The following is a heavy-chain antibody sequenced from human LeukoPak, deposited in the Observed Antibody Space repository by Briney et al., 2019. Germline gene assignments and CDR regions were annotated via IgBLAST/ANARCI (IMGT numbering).Heavy chain of an antibody. CDR3: AREAASIVATIEAAFDS. D-gene: IGHD5-12*01. J-gene: IGHJ3*02. CDR2: TRNKANSYTT. CDR1: GFTFSDHY. Sequence: GGSLRLSCAASGFTFSDHYMDWVRQAPGKGLEWVGRTRNKANSYTTEYAASVKGRFTISRDDSKNSLYLQMNSLKTEDTAVYYCAREAASIVATIEAAFDSWGQGTMVTVSS. V-gene: IGHV3-72*01.